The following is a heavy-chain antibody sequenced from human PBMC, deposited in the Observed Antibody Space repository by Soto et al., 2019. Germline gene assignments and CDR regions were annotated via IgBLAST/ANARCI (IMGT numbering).Heavy chain of an antibody. CDR2: VSCDGKVT. D-gene: IGHD2-21*02. V-gene: IGHV3-30*04. J-gene: IGHJ4*02. Sequence: QVQLVESGGGMAQAGTSLRLSCTGSGFTFNSVSQHWVRQGPDKGLEWVAVVSCDGKVTYYADSVKGRFTVSRDISKXXXXXXXXXXXXXXXXXXXXXXXXYGDSQYFDYWGQATPVTVSS. CDR3: XXXXYGDSQYFDY. CDR1: GFTFNSVS.